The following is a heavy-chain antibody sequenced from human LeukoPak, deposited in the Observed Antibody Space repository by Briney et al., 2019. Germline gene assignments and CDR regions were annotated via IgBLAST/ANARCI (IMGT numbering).Heavy chain of an antibody. CDR2: IYTSGST. D-gene: IGHD2-15*01. Sequence: PSETLSLTCTVSGGSINSGDYYWSWIRQPAGKGLEWIGRIYTSGSTNYNPSLKSRVTISADTAKNQVSLKVTSVTAADTAVYYCAREGHCSAGACRPHWGQGTLVTVSP. J-gene: IGHJ4*02. V-gene: IGHV4-61*02. CDR3: AREGHCSAGACRPH. CDR1: GGSINSGDYY.